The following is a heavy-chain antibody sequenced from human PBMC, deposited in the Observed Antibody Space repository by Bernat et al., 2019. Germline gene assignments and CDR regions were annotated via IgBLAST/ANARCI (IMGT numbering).Heavy chain of an antibody. J-gene: IGHJ1*01. CDR1: GGSISSGDYY. V-gene: IGHV4-30-4*01. Sequence: QVQLQESGPGLVKPLQTLSLTCTVSGGSISSGDYYWSWIRQPPGKGLEWIGYIYYSGSTYYNPSLKSRVTISVDTSKNQFSLKLSSVTAADTAVYHCASGDTAMAGEYFQHWGQGTLVTVSS. CDR2: IYYSGST. CDR3: ASGDTAMAGEYFQH. D-gene: IGHD5-18*01.